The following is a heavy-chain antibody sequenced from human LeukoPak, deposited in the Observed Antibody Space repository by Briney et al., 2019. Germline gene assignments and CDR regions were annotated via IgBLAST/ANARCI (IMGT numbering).Heavy chain of an antibody. CDR2: INPSDGSS. V-gene: IGHV1-46*01. D-gene: IGHD4-17*01. CDR1: GYTFTTYY. CDR3: ARVNYGHLDYFDY. J-gene: IGHJ4*02. Sequence: ASVKVSCKASGYTFTTYYMHWVRQAPGQGLEWMGLINPSDGSSSYAQKFQGRVTMTRDMSTSTVYMELSSLRSEDTAVYYCARVNYGHLDYFDYWGQGTLVTVSS.